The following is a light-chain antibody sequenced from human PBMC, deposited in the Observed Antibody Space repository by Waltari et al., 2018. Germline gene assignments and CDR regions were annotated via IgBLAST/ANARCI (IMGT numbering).Light chain of an antibody. Sequence: QSVLTQPPSASGTPGQRVIISCSGSSSIIGSYTVTWYQQLPGTAPRLLIYSTNQRPSGVPDRFSGSKSGTSAFLAISGLQSEDESDYYCAAWDGSQFARVFGGGTKLSVL. CDR2: STN. V-gene: IGLV1-44*01. CDR1: SSIIGSYT. CDR3: AAWDGSQFARV. J-gene: IGLJ3*02.